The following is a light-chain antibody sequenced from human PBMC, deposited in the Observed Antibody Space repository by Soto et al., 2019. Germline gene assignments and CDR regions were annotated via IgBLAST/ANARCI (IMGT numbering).Light chain of an antibody. V-gene: IGKV3D-20*02. CDR1: QSVSSNS. Sequence: EIVLTQSPGTLSLSPGERATLSCRASQSVSSNSLAWYEQKPGQAPRLIIYGASRRAAGIPDSISGSGSGTDFTLTISSLEPEDFAVYYCQQRSNWPTFGQGTRLEIK. J-gene: IGKJ5*01. CDR2: GAS. CDR3: QQRSNWPT.